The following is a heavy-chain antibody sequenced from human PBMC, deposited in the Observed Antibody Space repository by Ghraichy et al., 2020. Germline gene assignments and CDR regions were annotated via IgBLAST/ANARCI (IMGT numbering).Heavy chain of an antibody. CDR2: ISDSGGST. D-gene: IGHD2-2*01. J-gene: IGHJ4*02. CDR1: GFPFGTYA. V-gene: IGHV3-23*01. CDR3: ARRIVLVADAISSFDY. Sequence: GGSLRLSCAASGFPFGTYAMSWVRQAPGKGLEWVSGISDSGGSTYYADSVKGRFTISRDNSKNTLYLQMNSLRAEDTAVYYCARRIVLVADAISSFDYWGQGTLVTVSS.